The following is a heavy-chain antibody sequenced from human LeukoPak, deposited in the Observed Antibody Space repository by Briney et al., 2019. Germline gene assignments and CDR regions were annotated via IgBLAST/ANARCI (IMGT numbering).Heavy chain of an antibody. J-gene: IGHJ5*02. Sequence: GASVKVSCKASGYTFTRYGMSWVRQAPGQGLEWMGWISGSNGNTNYAQKLQGRVTMTRNTSISTAYMELSSLRSEDTAVYYCARGSKKAGTWDWFDPWGQGTLVTVSS. V-gene: IGHV1-18*01. CDR3: ARGSKKAGTWDWFDP. CDR2: ISGSNGNT. CDR1: GYTFTRYG. D-gene: IGHD6-19*01.